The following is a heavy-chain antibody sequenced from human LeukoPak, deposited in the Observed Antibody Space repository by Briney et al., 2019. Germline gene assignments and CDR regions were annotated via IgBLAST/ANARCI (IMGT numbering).Heavy chain of an antibody. CDR3: ARVNVCPRCHFDY. J-gene: IGHJ4*02. CDR1: GFTFSSYA. CDR2: ISGGGSGT. Sequence: GGSLRLSCAPSGFTFSSYAMSWVRQAPGKGLEWVAVISGGGSGTYYADSVRGRFTISRDNSKNTVYLQMNSLRAEDTAVYYCARVNVCPRCHFDYWGQGTLVTVSS. D-gene: IGHD3-16*01. V-gene: IGHV3-23*01.